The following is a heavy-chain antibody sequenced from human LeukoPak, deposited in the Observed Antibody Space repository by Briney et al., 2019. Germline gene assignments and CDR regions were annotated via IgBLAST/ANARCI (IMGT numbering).Heavy chain of an antibody. D-gene: IGHD3-16*01. CDR3: ARVGEWLIDIDV. V-gene: IGHV4-4*07. Sequence: PSETLSLTCTVSGDPISDYCWTWIRQPAGKGLEWIGRIYGNGSTNYNPSLKSRVAMSMDTSKMQFSLKLRSVTAADTAVYYCARVGEWLIDIDVWGKGTTVIVSS. CDR1: GDPISDYC. CDR2: IYGNGST. J-gene: IGHJ6*03.